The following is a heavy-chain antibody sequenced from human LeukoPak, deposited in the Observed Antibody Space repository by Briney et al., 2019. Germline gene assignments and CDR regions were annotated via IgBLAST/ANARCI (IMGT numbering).Heavy chain of an antibody. J-gene: IGHJ4*02. CDR1: GFTFSNYA. Sequence: GGSLRLSCGASGFTFSNYAISWVRQAPGKGLEWVSGITNGGGNTNYADSVKVRFTISRDNAKNTLYLQMDSLRAEDTAIYYCAKGATSAYFSPLDSWGQGTLVTVSS. V-gene: IGHV3-23*01. CDR3: AKGATSAYFSPLDS. CDR2: ITNGGGNT. D-gene: IGHD3-22*01.